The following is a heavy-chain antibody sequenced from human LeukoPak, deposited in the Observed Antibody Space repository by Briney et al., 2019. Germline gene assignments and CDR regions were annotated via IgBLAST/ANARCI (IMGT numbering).Heavy chain of an antibody. CDR1: GFTFTNAW. V-gene: IGHV3-30*03. CDR3: AREGYYGSGSPPSLYFDY. D-gene: IGHD3-10*01. Sequence: GGSLRLSCAASGFTFTNAWMNWVRQAPGKGLEWVAVTSSDLNVKLYADSVKGRFTISRDNSRSTLYLQMNSLRPEDTAIYYCAREGYYGSGSPPSLYFDYWGQGTLVTVSS. CDR2: TSSDLNVK. J-gene: IGHJ4*02.